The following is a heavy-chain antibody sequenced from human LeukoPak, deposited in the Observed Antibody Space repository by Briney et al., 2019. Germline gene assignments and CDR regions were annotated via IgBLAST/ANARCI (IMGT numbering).Heavy chain of an antibody. CDR2: IYYSGST. D-gene: IGHD2-2*01. CDR3: ARGTSWAYYYMDV. J-gene: IGHJ6*03. Sequence: SETLSLTCTVSGGSISTYYWSWIRQPPGKGLEWIGYIYYSGSTNYNPSLKSRVTISVDTSKNQFSLKMSSVTAADTAVYYCARGTSWAYYYMDVWGKGTTVTVSS. CDR1: GGSISTYY. V-gene: IGHV4-59*01.